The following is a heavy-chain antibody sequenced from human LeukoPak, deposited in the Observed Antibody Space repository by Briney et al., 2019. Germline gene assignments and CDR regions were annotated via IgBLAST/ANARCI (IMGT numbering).Heavy chain of an antibody. V-gene: IGHV3-7*01. CDR2: IKQDGSQK. J-gene: IGHJ4*02. CDR1: GFTFSSYG. Sequence: PGGSLRLSCATSGFTFSSYGMSWVRQAPGKELEWVADIKQDGSQKHYVDSVKGRFTISRDNSKNLLYLQMNSLGAEDTAVYYCVRGGYSSFDYWGQGTLVTVSS. CDR3: VRGGYSSFDY. D-gene: IGHD3-10*01.